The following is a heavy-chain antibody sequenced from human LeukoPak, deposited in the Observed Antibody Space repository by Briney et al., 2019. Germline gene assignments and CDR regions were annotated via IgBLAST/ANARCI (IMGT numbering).Heavy chain of an antibody. CDR2: ISNGSGNR. V-gene: IGHV3-48*01. CDR3: ARAAKWEFYHYYMDV. J-gene: IGHJ6*03. D-gene: IGHD1-26*01. CDR1: ELTFSSYS. Sequence: PGGSLRLSCVASELTFSSYSMIWVRQAPGKGLEWISYISNGSGNRYYADSVKGRFTISRDNAKNLLYLQMNNLRADDTAVYYCARAAKWEFYHYYMDVWGKGTTVAVSS.